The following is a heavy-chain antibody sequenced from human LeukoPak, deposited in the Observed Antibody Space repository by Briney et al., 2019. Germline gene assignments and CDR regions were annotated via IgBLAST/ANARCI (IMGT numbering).Heavy chain of an antibody. CDR1: GFTFDDYG. V-gene: IGHV3-20*04. J-gene: IGHJ4*02. CDR2: INWNGGST. Sequence: GGSLRLSCAASGFTFDDYGMSWVRQAPGKGLKLVSGINWNGGSTGYADSVKGRFTISRDNAKNSLYMQMNSLRAEDTALYYCARDYYGSGSLNWGQGTLVTVSS. D-gene: IGHD3-10*01. CDR3: ARDYYGSGSLN.